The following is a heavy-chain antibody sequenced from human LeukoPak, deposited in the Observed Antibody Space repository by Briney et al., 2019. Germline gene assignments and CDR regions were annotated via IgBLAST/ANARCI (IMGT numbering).Heavy chain of an antibody. CDR3: ARGGSRSRRGDDAFNI. Sequence: ASVKVSCKASGYTFTNYAMNWVRQAPGQGLEWMGWISAYNGNTELAQKFQGRVTLATDASTSTAYVELRSLTSDDTAVYFCARGGSRSRRGDDAFNIWGQGTMVTVSS. CDR2: ISAYNGNT. J-gene: IGHJ3*02. CDR1: GYTFTNYA. D-gene: IGHD3-10*01. V-gene: IGHV1-18*01.